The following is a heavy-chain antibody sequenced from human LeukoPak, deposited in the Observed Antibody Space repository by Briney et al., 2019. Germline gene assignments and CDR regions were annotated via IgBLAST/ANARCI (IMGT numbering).Heavy chain of an antibody. CDR2: ISYDGSNK. V-gene: IGHV3-30*04. CDR3: AKDKDFWSGYYRGVPYYYGVDV. J-gene: IGHJ6*02. CDR1: GFTFSSYA. D-gene: IGHD3-3*01. Sequence: PGGSLRLSCAASGFTFSSYAMHWVRQAPGKGLEWVAVISYDGSNKYYADSVKGRFTISRDNAKNTLYLQMNSLRAEDTAVYYCAKDKDFWSGYYRGVPYYYGVDVWGQGTTVTVSS.